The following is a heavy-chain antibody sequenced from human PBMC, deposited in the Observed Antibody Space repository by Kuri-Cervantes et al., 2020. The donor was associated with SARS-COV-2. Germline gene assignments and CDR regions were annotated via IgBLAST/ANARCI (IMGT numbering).Heavy chain of an antibody. J-gene: IGHJ4*02. CDR2: ISAYNGNT. Sequence: ASVKVSCKASGYTFTSYGISWVRQAPGQGLEWMGWISAYNGNTNYAQKLQGRVTMTTDTSTSTTYMELRSLRSDDTAVYYCATSLKSLAYCSGGSCYHIDYWGQGTLVTVSS. CDR3: ATSLKSLAYCSGGSCYHIDY. D-gene: IGHD2-15*01. V-gene: IGHV1-18*01. CDR1: GYTFTSYG.